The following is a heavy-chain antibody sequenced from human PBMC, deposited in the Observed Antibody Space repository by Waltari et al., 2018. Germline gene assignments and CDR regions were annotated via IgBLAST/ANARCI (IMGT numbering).Heavy chain of an antibody. CDR3: AAHCSVTSCYNWIFGY. CDR2: IATSGKT. Sequence: QVQLQESGPGLVKPSETLSLTCTVSGGSISSYYWSWFRQPAGKGLEWIGRIATSGKTNSNPPLNIRFPVSVDTSKNHFSLKLSSVTAADTAVYFCAAHCSVTSCYNWIFGYWGQGTLVTVSS. CDR1: GGSISSYY. D-gene: IGHD2-2*02. V-gene: IGHV4-4*07. J-gene: IGHJ4*02.